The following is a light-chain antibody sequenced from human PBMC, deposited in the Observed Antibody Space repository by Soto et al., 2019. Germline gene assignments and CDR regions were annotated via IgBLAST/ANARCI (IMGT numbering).Light chain of an antibody. Sequence: QSVLTQPPSASGTPGQTIVISCSGGTSNIGSHTVNWFQQLPGTAPRLLIYSNTQRPSGVPDRFSGSKSGTSASLAINGLQSQYECDYYRAAWDNSLHGVVFGGGTKVTVL. CDR3: AAWDNSLHGVV. CDR1: TSNIGSHT. J-gene: IGLJ2*01. V-gene: IGLV1-44*01. CDR2: SNT.